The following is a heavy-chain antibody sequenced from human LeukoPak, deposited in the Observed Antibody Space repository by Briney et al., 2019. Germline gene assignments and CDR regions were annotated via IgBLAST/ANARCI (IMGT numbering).Heavy chain of an antibody. J-gene: IGHJ4*02. CDR3: ARHRVGASRDFDY. V-gene: IGHV4-61*02. D-gene: IGHD1-26*01. CDR2: IYTSGST. Sequence: SETLSLTCTVSGGSISSGSYYWSWIRQPAGKGLEWIGRIYTSGSTNYNPSLKSRVTISVDTSKNQFSLKLSSVTAADTAVYYCARHRVGASRDFDYWGQGTLVTVSS. CDR1: GGSISSGSYY.